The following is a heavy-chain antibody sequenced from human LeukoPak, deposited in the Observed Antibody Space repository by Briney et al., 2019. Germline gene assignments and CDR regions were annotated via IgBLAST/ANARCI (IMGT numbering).Heavy chain of an antibody. V-gene: IGHV1-3*01. D-gene: IGHD6-6*01. CDR3: ARGETSSIAARRGSVDY. CDR2: INPGNGNT. J-gene: IGHJ4*02. Sequence: ASVKVSCKASGYSFTSFAIHWVRQAPGQSLEWMGWINPGNGNTKYSPKFQGRVTMTRDTSTSTVYMELSSLRSEDTAVYYCARGETSSIAARRGSVDYWGQGTLVTVSS. CDR1: GYSFTSFA.